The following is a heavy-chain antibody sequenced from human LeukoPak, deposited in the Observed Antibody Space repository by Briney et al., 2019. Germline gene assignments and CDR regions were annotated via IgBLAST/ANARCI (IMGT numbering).Heavy chain of an antibody. V-gene: IGHV5-51*01. J-gene: IGHJ6*03. Sequence: GESLKISCKGSGYSFTSYWIGWVRQMPGKGLEWVGIIFPGDSDTRYSPSFQGQVTISADKSISTAYLQWSSLKASDTAMYYCARQGMVINGAYYYYYMDVWGKGTTVTVSS. D-gene: IGHD3-10*01. CDR3: ARQGMVINGAYYYYYMDV. CDR1: GYSFTSYW. CDR2: IFPGDSDT.